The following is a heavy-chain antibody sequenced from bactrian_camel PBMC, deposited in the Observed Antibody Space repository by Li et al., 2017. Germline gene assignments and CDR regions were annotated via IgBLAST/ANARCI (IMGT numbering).Heavy chain of an antibody. D-gene: IGHD2*01. CDR1: GYTRRSGC. CDR2: IQDDGAK. Sequence: HVQLVESGGGSVQAGGSLSLSCAARGYTRRSGCLAWFRQVPGKEREMVAQIQDDGAKHYDSTAEGRFTISKDAAKDTLDLRMTSLKPEDSGMYYCAVDGPVAFCSDYPSDFGGWGKGTQVTVS. CDR3: AVDGPVAFCSDYPSDFGG. J-gene: IGHJ6*01. V-gene: IGHV3S55*01.